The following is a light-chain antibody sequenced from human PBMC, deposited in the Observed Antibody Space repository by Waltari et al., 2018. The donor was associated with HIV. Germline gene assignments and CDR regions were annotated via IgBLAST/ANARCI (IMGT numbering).Light chain of an antibody. CDR3: SSYAGSSTLM. V-gene: IGLV2-8*01. J-gene: IGLJ3*02. Sequence: QSALTQPPSASGSPGQSVTISCTGTSSDVGGYNFVSWYQQHPGKAPKLLIFEATKRPSGVPDRLSGSKSGSAASLTVSGLQAEDEADYYCSSYAGSSTLMFGGGTKLTVL. CDR2: EAT. CDR1: SSDVGGYNF.